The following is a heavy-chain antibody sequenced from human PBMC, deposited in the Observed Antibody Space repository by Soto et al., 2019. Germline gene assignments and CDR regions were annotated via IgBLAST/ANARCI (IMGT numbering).Heavy chain of an antibody. CDR1: GYTFTGPS. J-gene: IGHJ4*02. D-gene: IGHD7-27*01. V-gene: IGHV1-2*02. CDR3: ARDLTGDPNY. CDR2: INPNSGDT. Sequence: QVQLVQSGAEVKKPGASVNVSCEASGYTFTGPSIHWVRQAPGQGLEWMGYINPNSGDTIFAQKFQGRVTMTRDTSISTAYMELSRVASDDTAVYYCARDLTGDPNYWGQGTLVTVSS.